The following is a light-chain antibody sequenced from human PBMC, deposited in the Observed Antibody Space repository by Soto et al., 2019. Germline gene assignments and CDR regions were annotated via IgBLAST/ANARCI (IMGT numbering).Light chain of an antibody. CDR3: QQLKSYPIT. CDR1: QGSSTY. CDR2: AAS. Sequence: DIQLTQSPSFLSASVGDRVTITCRASQGSSTYLGWYQQKPGKAPNLLIYAASTLQDRVPSRFSGSGSGTEFTLTISSLQPEDFATYYCQQLKSYPITFGQGTRLEIK. J-gene: IGKJ5*01. V-gene: IGKV1-9*01.